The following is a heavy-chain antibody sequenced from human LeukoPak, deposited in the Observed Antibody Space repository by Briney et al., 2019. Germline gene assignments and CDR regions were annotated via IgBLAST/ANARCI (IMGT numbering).Heavy chain of an antibody. Sequence: PGGSLRLSCAASGFTFSSYGMHWVRQAPGKGLEWVSSISSGSSYNHYADSVKGRFTISRDNAQNSLYLQMNSLRAEDTAVYYCASFSSTSSPNHWGQGALVTVSS. CDR1: GFTFSSYG. CDR2: ISSGSSYN. J-gene: IGHJ4*02. D-gene: IGHD2-2*01. CDR3: ASFSSTSSPNH. V-gene: IGHV3-21*01.